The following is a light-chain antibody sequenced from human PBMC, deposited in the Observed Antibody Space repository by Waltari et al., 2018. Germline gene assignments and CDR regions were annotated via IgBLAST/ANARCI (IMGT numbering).Light chain of an antibody. Sequence: EIVMTQSPATLSVSPGERATLPCRASQSVSSNLAWYQQKPGQAPRLLIYGASTRATGIPARFSGSGSGTEFTLTISSMQSEDFAVYYCQQYNNWPPTFGQGTKVEIK. CDR1: QSVSSN. CDR3: QQYNNWPPT. J-gene: IGKJ1*01. V-gene: IGKV3-15*01. CDR2: GAS.